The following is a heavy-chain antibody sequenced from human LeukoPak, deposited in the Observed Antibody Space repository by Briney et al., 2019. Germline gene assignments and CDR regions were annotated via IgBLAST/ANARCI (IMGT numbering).Heavy chain of an antibody. CDR1: GFTFSSYS. D-gene: IGHD7-27*01. CDR2: ISSNSSYI. Sequence: GGSLRLSCAASGFTFSSYSMNWVRQAPGKGLEWVSSISSNSSYIYYADSVKGRFTISRDNAKNSLYLQMNSLRAEDTAVYYCARFLGKYYYYYMDVWGKGTTVTVSS. V-gene: IGHV3-21*01. CDR3: ARFLGKYYYYYMDV. J-gene: IGHJ6*03.